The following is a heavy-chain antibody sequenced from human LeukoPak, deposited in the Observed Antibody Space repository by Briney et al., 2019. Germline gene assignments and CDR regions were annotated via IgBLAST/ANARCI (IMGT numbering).Heavy chain of an antibody. J-gene: IGHJ4*02. V-gene: IGHV4-39*01. CDR3: ASTGGYSYGYAEYYFDY. CDR2: IYYSGST. D-gene: IGHD5-18*01. CDR1: GGSISSSSYY. Sequence: PSETLSLTCTVSGGSISSSSYYWGWVRQPPGKGMEWLGSIYYSGSTYYNPSLKSRVTISVDTSKNQFSLKLSSVTAADTAVNYCASTGGYSYGYAEYYFDYWGQGTLVTVSS.